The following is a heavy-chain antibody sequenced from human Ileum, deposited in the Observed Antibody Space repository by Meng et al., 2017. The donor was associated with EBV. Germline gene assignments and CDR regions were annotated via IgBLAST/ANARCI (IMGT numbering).Heavy chain of an antibody. V-gene: IGHV1-18*01. CDR3: ARGTPGRSYSDY. Sequence: QVQPVTLVPEVKKPGASVKVSCKASDYTFMGYGVSWVRQAPGQGLEWMAWLGAHDGDTSHAPKFQGRVTVSADRPTATAYMELRSLRSDDTAVYYCARGTPGRSYSDYWGQGTLVTVSS. D-gene: IGHD3-10*01. CDR1: DYTFMGYG. J-gene: IGHJ4*02. CDR2: LGAHDGDT.